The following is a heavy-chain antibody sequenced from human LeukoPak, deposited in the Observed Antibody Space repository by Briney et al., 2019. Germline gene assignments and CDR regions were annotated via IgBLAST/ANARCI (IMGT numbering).Heavy chain of an antibody. D-gene: IGHD3-22*01. CDR2: IKKDGSAE. V-gene: IGHV3-7*01. J-gene: IGHJ4*02. CDR1: GLSLSSYW. CDR3: AKERNYYDTSGYYDY. Sequence: TGGSLRLSCVGSGLSLSSYWMTWVRQAPGKGLEWVADIKKDGSAEYYVDSVKGRFTISRDNAKNSLFLQMNSLRAEDTAVYYCAKERNYYDTSGYYDYWGQGTLVTVSS.